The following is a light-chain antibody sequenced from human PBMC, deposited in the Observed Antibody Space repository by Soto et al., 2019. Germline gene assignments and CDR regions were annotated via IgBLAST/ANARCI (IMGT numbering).Light chain of an antibody. CDR3: QQFDTSPWT. V-gene: IGKV3-20*01. CDR1: QSVSSSY. CDR2: GAS. J-gene: IGKJ1*01. Sequence: VSTQYPVTLSLYPVERATLSCRASQSVSSSYLAWYQQKPGQAPRLLIYGASSRATGIPDRFSGSGSGTDFTLTISRPEPEDFAVYYCQQFDTSPWTFGQGTKVDTK.